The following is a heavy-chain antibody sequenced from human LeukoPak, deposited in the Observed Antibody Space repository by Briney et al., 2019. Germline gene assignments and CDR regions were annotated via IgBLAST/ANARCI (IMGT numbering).Heavy chain of an antibody. Sequence: SVKVSCKASGGTFSSYAISWVRQAPGQGLEWMGGIIPIFGTANYAQKFQGRVTITADESTSTAYMELSSLRSEDTAVYYCARDDRYCSSTSCHLRSYYYYMDVWGKGTTVTVSS. J-gene: IGHJ6*03. V-gene: IGHV1-69*13. CDR3: ARDDRYCSSTSCHLRSYYYYMDV. D-gene: IGHD2-2*01. CDR2: IIPIFGTA. CDR1: GGTFSSYA.